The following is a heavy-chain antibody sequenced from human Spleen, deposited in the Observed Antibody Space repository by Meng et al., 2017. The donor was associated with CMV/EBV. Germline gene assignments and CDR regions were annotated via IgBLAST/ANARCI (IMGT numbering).Heavy chain of an antibody. Sequence: SETLSLTCAVYGGSLSGYYWSWIRQTPEKGLEWIGEINHSGSSNYNPSLKSRVTISVDRSKNQFSLKLSSVTAADTAVYYCARDRDPSALSRYYYYGLDVWGQGTTVTVSS. CDR1: GGSLSGYY. CDR2: INHSGSS. D-gene: IGHD6-6*01. CDR3: ARDRDPSALSRYYYYGLDV. J-gene: IGHJ6*02. V-gene: IGHV4-34*01.